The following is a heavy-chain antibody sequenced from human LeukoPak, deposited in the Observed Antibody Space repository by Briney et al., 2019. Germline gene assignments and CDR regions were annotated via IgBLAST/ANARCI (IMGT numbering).Heavy chain of an antibody. Sequence: GGSLRLSCAASGFTFSSYSMNWVRQAPGKGLEWVSYISSSSSTMYYADSVKGRFSISRDNAKNSLYLQMNSLRAEDTAVYYCARDGEVAGIGLDYWGQGTLVTVSS. V-gene: IGHV3-48*01. CDR2: ISSSSSTM. J-gene: IGHJ4*02. CDR3: ARDGEVAGIGLDY. D-gene: IGHD6-19*01. CDR1: GFTFSSYS.